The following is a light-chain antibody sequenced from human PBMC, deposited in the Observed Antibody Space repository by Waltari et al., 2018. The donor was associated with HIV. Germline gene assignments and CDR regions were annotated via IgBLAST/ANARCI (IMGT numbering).Light chain of an antibody. CDR1: KLGDKY. Sequence: SYELTQPPSVSVSPGQTASITCSGDKLGDKYACWYQQKPGQSPVLVIYQDSKRPSGVPERFSGSNSWNTATLTISGTQAMDEGDYYCQAWDSSTVVFGGGTKLTVL. CDR3: QAWDSSTVV. V-gene: IGLV3-1*01. J-gene: IGLJ2*01. CDR2: QDS.